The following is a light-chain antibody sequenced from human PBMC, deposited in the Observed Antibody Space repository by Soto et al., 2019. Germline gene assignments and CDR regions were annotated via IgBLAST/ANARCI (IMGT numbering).Light chain of an antibody. CDR1: QSISSPY. Sequence: EIVLTQSPGTLSLSPGERATLSCRASQSISSPYLAWYQQKPGQAHRLLIDGASSRATGIPDRFSGSGSGTDLTLTISRLEPEDFAVYYCQQYDSWTFGQGTKVEIK. CDR3: QQYDSWT. CDR2: GAS. J-gene: IGKJ1*01. V-gene: IGKV3-20*01.